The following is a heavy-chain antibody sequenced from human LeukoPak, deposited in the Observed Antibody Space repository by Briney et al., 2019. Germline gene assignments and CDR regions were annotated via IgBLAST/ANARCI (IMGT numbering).Heavy chain of an antibody. V-gene: IGHV4-31*03. J-gene: IGHJ4*02. CDR2: IYYSGST. CDR3: ARRVVVPAAIFDY. Sequence: SETLSLTCTVSGGSISSGGYYWSWIRKHPGKGLEWIGYIYYSGSTYYIASLKSRVSISVAASKNQFSLKLSYVTAADTAVYYCARRVVVPAAIFDYWGQGTLVTVSS. CDR1: GGSISSGGYY. D-gene: IGHD2-2*01.